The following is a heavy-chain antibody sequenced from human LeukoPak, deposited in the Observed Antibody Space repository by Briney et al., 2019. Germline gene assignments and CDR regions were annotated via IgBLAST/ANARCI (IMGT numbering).Heavy chain of an antibody. Sequence: PGRSLRLSCAASGFTFSSYGMHWARQAPGKGLEWVAVISYDGSNKYYADSVKGRFTISRDYSKNTLYVQMNSLRAEDTAVYYCAKARGFCSGGSCYNPFDPWGQGTLVTVSS. D-gene: IGHD2-15*01. CDR3: AKARGFCSGGSCYNPFDP. V-gene: IGHV3-30*18. J-gene: IGHJ5*02. CDR1: GFTFSSYG. CDR2: ISYDGSNK.